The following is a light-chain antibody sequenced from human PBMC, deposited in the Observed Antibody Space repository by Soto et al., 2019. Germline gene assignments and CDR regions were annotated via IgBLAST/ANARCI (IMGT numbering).Light chain of an antibody. CDR3: QKYVNAPLT. J-gene: IGKJ4*01. CDR2: AAY. V-gene: IGKV1-27*01. Sequence: DIQMTQAPSSLSASVGDRVTISCRARQDISTYLAWYQQKPGKVPKLLIAAAYTLQSGVQPRFSGSGSGTDFTLTTSSLQPEDVATYYCQKYVNAPLTFGGGTKVEIK. CDR1: QDISTY.